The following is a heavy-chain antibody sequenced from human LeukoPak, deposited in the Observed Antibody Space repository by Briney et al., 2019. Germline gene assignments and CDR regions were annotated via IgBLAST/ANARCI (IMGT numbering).Heavy chain of an antibody. Sequence: GASVKVSCKASGYTFTSYSISWVRQAPGRGLEWMGWISAYNDNTNYAQKLQGRVTMTTDTSTSTAYMELRGLRSDDTAVYYCARGGAYYDFWSGYRYYYYYMDVWGKGTTVTVSS. V-gene: IGHV1-18*01. CDR1: GYTFTSYS. CDR2: ISAYNDNT. CDR3: ARGGAYYDFWSGYRYYYYYMDV. J-gene: IGHJ6*03. D-gene: IGHD3-3*01.